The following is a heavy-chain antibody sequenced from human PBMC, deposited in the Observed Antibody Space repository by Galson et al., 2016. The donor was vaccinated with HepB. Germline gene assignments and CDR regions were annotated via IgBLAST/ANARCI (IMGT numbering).Heavy chain of an antibody. CDR3: VGADKFSYTHASGM. J-gene: IGHJ4*02. CDR1: GGSISSSSYY. Sequence: TLSLTCTVSGGSISSSSYYWGWIRQSPGKGLEWIGTFYSRGSPFYNPSLRSRVTISVDTSKSQFSLTLRSVTAADTAVYYCVGADKFSYTHASGMWGQGTLVTVSS. CDR2: FYSRGSP. D-gene: IGHD3-10*01. V-gene: IGHV4-39*01.